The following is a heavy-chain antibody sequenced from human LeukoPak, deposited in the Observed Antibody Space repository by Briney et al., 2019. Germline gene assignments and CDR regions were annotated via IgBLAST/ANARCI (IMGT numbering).Heavy chain of an antibody. CDR2: IKQDGSEK. CDR1: GFTFSSYW. D-gene: IGHD6-13*01. V-gene: IGHV3-7*03. J-gene: IGHJ4*02. Sequence: GGSLRLSCAASGFTFSSYWMSWVRQAPGKGLEWVANIKQDGSEKYYVDSVKGRFTISRDNSKNTLYLQMNSLRAEDTAVYYCAKDRGAAAQFDYWGQGTLVTVSS. CDR3: AKDRGAAAQFDY.